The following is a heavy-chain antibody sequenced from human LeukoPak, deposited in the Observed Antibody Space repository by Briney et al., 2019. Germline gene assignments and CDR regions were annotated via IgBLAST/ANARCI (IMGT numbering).Heavy chain of an antibody. J-gene: IGHJ5*02. CDR3: ARGLLSHNNWGDNWFDP. CDR2: LSFDGNYR. D-gene: IGHD7-27*01. CDR1: GFTFSSYD. Sequence: QPGGSLRLSCAASGFTFSSYDMHWLRQAPGEGLEWVATLSFDGNYRQYADSVKGRFSISRDNSKDTLYLQMNSLRAEDTAVYHCARGLLSHNNWGDNWFDPWGQGVLVTVSS. V-gene: IGHV3-30-3*01.